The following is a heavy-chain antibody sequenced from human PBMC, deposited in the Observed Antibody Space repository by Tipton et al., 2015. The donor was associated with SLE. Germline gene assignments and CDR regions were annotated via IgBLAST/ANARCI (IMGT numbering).Heavy chain of an antibody. D-gene: IGHD3-22*01. CDR1: GGSFSGYY. J-gene: IGHJ3*02. Sequence: TLSLTCAVYGGSFSGYYWSWIRQPPGKGLEWIGYIYYSGSTYYNPSLKSRVTISVDTSKNQFSLKLSSVTAADTAVYYCARCPFYYDSSGYYLDDAFDIWGQGTMVTVSS. CDR3: ARCPFYYDSSGYYLDDAFDI. CDR2: IYYSGST. V-gene: IGHV4-34*09.